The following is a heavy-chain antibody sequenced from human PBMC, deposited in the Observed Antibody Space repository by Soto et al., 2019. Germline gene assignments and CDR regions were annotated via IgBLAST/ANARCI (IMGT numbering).Heavy chain of an antibody. D-gene: IGHD1-26*01. CDR1: GYNLGAYY. Sequence: GASVKVSCKASGYNLGAYYTYWVRQAPGRGLEWVGLMDPITGGTDYEERLRDRVTMTRDTSISTAYLQWSSLKASDTAMYYCARQNIVGGKNYYYYYGMDVWGQGTTVTVSS. V-gene: IGHV1-2*02. CDR3: ARQNIVGGKNYYYYYGMDV. J-gene: IGHJ6*02. CDR2: MDPITGGT.